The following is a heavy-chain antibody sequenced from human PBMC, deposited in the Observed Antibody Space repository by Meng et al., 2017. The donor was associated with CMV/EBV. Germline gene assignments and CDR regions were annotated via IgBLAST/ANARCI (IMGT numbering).Heavy chain of an antibody. D-gene: IGHD3-22*01. CDR1: GGSFSSYA. Sequence: VPLVRSCAGVEKLECLVNSSCEASGGSFSSYAISWGRQAPGQGIVWMGGMIPIFGTANYAQKFQGRVTITADESTSTAYMELSSLRSEDTAVYYCARGYYDSSGYYYRGGYYFDYWGQGTLVTVSS. J-gene: IGHJ4*02. CDR2: MIPIFGTA. V-gene: IGHV1-69*01. CDR3: ARGYYDSSGYYYRGGYYFDY.